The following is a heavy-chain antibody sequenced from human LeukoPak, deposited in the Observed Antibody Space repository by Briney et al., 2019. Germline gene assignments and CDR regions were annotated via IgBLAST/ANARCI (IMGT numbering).Heavy chain of an antibody. Sequence: PGGSLRVSCAASGFTFSSYAMSWVRQAPGNGLEWVSAISGSGGSTYYADSVKGRFTISRDNSKNTLYLQMNSLRAEDTAVYYCAKLVDIVAKYYFDYWGQGTLVTVSS. CDR3: AKLVDIVAKYYFDY. V-gene: IGHV3-23*01. CDR1: GFTFSSYA. D-gene: IGHD5-12*01. CDR2: ISGSGGST. J-gene: IGHJ4*02.